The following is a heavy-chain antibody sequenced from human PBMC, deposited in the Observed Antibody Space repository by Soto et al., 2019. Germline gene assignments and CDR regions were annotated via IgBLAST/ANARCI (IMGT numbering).Heavy chain of an antibody. CDR1: GFTFSSYA. Sequence: EVQRLESGGGLVQPGGSLGLSCAASGFTFSSYAMSWVRQAPGKGLEWVSAISGSGGSTYYADSVKGRFTISRDNSKNTLYLQMNSLRAEDTAVYYCAKGGYSYGSPNYWGQGTLVTVSS. CDR3: AKGGYSYGSPNY. D-gene: IGHD5-18*01. V-gene: IGHV3-23*01. J-gene: IGHJ4*02. CDR2: ISGSGGST.